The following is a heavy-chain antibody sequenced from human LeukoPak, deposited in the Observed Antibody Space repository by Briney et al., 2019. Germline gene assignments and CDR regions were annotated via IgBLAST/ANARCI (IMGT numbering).Heavy chain of an antibody. V-gene: IGHV4-38-2*02. CDR1: GYSISSGYY. CDR3: ARVRHDYGDYGIDDAFDI. Sequence: SETLSLTCTVSGYSISSGYYWGWIRQPPGKGLEWIGSIYHSGSTYYNPSLKSRVTISVDTSKNQFSLKLSSVTAAGTAVYYCARVRHDYGDYGIDDAFDIWGQGTMVTVSS. J-gene: IGHJ3*02. D-gene: IGHD4-17*01. CDR2: IYHSGST.